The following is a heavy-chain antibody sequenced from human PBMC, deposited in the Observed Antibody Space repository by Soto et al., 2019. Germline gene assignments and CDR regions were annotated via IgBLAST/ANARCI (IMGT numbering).Heavy chain of an antibody. CDR3: ARQQYCGSSTCYDSLYYQYMDV. D-gene: IGHD2-2*01. Sequence: TLSLTCTVSGGSISSGGYYWSWIRQHPGKGLEWIGYIYYSGSTYYNPYLKSRVTISVDTSKNQFSLRLSSVTAADTAVYFCARQQYCGSSTCYDSLYYQYMDVWGKGTMVTVSS. V-gene: IGHV4-31*03. J-gene: IGHJ6*03. CDR2: IYYSGST. CDR1: GGSISSGGYY.